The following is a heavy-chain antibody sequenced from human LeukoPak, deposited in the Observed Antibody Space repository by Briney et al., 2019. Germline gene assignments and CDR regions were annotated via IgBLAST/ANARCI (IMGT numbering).Heavy chain of an antibody. Sequence: GESLKISCKGSGYSFTSYWIGWVRQMPGKGLEWTGIIHPGDSDTRYSPSFQGQVTISADKSISTAYLQWSSLKASDTAVYYCARLGGSYYYAASGPFHFWGQGTLVTVSS. CDR1: GYSFTSYW. J-gene: IGHJ4*02. V-gene: IGHV5-51*01. CDR3: ARLGGSYYYAASGPFHF. CDR2: IHPGDSDT. D-gene: IGHD3-22*01.